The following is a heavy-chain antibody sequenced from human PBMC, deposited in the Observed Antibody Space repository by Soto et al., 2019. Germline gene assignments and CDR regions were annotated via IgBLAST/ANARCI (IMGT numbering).Heavy chain of an antibody. V-gene: IGHV1-18*01. CDR1: GYTFTSYG. D-gene: IGHD5-12*01. CDR3: ARGGDVNYYHGMDV. J-gene: IGHJ6*02. CDR2: ISAYNGKT. Sequence: QVQLVQSGGEVKKPGASVKLSCTASGYTFTSYGISWVRQAPGQGLEWMGWISAYNGKTNYAQNVQGRVTMTTDTSTRTAYMDLKSLRYDDTAVYYCARGGDVNYYHGMDVWGQGTTVNVSS.